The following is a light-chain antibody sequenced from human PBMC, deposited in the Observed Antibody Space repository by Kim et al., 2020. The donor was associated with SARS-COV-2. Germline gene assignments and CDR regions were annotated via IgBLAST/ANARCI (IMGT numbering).Light chain of an antibody. V-gene: IGKV3-11*01. CDR1: QSISSY. CDR3: QQRDSWPLT. Sequence: LSPADRAPLSCRASQSISSYLAWYQQKPGQAPRLLIHDATYRATGIPARFSGSGSGTDFTLTISSLDPEDFAVYYCQQRDSWPLTFGGGTKVDIK. CDR2: DAT. J-gene: IGKJ4*01.